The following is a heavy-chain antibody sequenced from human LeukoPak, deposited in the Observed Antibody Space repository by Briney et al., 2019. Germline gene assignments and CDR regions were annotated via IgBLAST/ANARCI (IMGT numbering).Heavy chain of an antibody. D-gene: IGHD3-22*01. J-gene: IGHJ4*02. Sequence: GGSLRLSCAASGFTFSSFAMSWVRQAPGKGLEWVSSISVSGASTSYADSVKGRFTISRDNSKNTLYLQMNSLRAEDTAVYYCAKERSYDSSGYIFSDWGQGTLVTDSS. CDR2: ISVSGAST. CDR3: AKERSYDSSGYIFSD. V-gene: IGHV3-23*01. CDR1: GFTFSSFA.